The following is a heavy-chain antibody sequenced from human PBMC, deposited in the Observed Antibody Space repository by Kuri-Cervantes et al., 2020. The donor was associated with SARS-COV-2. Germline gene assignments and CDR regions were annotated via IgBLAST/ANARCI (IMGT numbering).Heavy chain of an antibody. Sequence: SETLSLTCTVSGGSISSSSYYWGWIRQPPGKGLEWIGSIYYSGSTYYNPSLKSRVTISVDTSKNQFPLKLSSVTAADTAVYYCARQYCTNGVCYTPFDYWGQGTLVTVSS. V-gene: IGHV4-39*01. CDR3: ARQYCTNGVCYTPFDY. CDR1: GGSISSSSYY. D-gene: IGHD2-8*01. CDR2: IYYSGST. J-gene: IGHJ4*02.